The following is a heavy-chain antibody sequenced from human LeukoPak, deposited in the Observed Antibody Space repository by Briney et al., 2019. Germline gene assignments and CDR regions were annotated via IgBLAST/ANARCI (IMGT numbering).Heavy chain of an antibody. J-gene: IGHJ4*02. CDR1: GFPLSSYA. D-gene: IGHD3-10*01. Sequence: SGGSLRLSCAAFGFPLSSYAMSWVRQAPGKGLEWVSATSSSDAGTYHADSVRGRFTISRDNSKNTLYLQMNSLRAEDTAVYYCAKDGSSSGSYSFDYWGQGTLVTVSS. CDR3: AKDGSSSGSYSFDY. V-gene: IGHV3-23*01. CDR2: TSSSDAGT.